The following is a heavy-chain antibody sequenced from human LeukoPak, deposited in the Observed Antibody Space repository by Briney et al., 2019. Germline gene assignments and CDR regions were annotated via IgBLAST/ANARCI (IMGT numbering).Heavy chain of an antibody. Sequence: PGGSLRLSCAASGFIFSSYWMSWVRQAPGKGLEWVANIKQDGSEKYYVDSVKGQFTISRDNAKNSLYLQMNSLRAEDTAIYYCAREDSSGLEYWGQGALVTVSS. V-gene: IGHV3-7*01. D-gene: IGHD6-19*01. CDR1: GFIFSSYW. CDR3: AREDSSGLEY. J-gene: IGHJ4*02. CDR2: IKQDGSEK.